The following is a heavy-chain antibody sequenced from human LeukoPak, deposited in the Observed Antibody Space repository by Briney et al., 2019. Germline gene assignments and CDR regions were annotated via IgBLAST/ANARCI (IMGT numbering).Heavy chain of an antibody. CDR2: IKQDGSEK. V-gene: IGHV3-7*01. Sequence: GGSPRLSCAASGFTFSSYWMSWVRQAPGKGLEWVANIKQDGSEKYYVDSVKGRFTIPRDNAKNSLYLHMNSLRAEDTAVYYCARAPTYSGSYWLDYWGQGTLVTVSS. CDR1: GFTFSSYW. D-gene: IGHD1-26*01. J-gene: IGHJ4*02. CDR3: ARAPTYSGSYWLDY.